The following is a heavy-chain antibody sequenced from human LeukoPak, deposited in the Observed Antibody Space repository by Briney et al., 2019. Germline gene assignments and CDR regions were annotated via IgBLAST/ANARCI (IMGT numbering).Heavy chain of an antibody. J-gene: IGHJ4*02. D-gene: IGHD3-22*01. CDR1: GYTFTSYG. CDR3: ARVGVEYDSSGYYDY. Sequence: ASVKVSCKASGYTFTSYGISWVRQAPGQGLEWMGWISAYNGNTNYAQNLQGRVTMTTDTSTSTAYMELRSLRSDATAVYYCARVGVEYDSSGYYDYWGQGTLVTVSS. CDR2: ISAYNGNT. V-gene: IGHV1-18*01.